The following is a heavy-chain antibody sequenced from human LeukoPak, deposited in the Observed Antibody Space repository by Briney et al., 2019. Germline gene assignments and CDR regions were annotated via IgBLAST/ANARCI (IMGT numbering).Heavy chain of an antibody. CDR1: GFSFSDYW. J-gene: IGHJ4*02. CDR3: SRSLDY. CDR2: INQDGSEG. V-gene: IGHV3-7*01. Sequence: PGGSLRLSCAASGFSFSDYWMDWVRQSPGKGMEGVANINQDGSEGYYADSVKGRFTISRDNAKNSLYLQMNKLRAEDTAVYYCSRSLDYWGQGALVTVSS.